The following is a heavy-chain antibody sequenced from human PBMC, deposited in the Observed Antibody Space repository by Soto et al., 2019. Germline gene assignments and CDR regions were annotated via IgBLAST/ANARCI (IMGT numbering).Heavy chain of an antibody. D-gene: IGHD6-6*01. CDR1: GGSFSGYY. J-gene: IGHJ5*02. CDR3: ARAISSSPSPGLNWFDP. V-gene: IGHV4-34*01. CDR2: INHSGST. Sequence: PSETLSLTCAVFGGSFSGYYWNWIRQPPGKGLEWIGTINHSGSTNYNPSLKSRVTISVDTSKNQFSLKLSSVTAADTAVYYCARAISSSPSPGLNWFDPWGQGTLVTVSS.